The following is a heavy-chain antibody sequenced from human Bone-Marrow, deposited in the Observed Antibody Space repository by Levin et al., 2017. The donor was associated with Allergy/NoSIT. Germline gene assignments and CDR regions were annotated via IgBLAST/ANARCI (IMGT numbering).Heavy chain of an antibody. CDR3: AGGKSVLGYFDY. CDR2: VSHDGDNK. J-gene: IGHJ4*02. Sequence: PGESLKISCAASGFIFGDFALHWIRQAPGKGLEWVATVSHDGDNKYGADPVRGRFSISRDNSKNMLYLQMDSLRLEDTSVYYCAGGKSVLGYFDYWGQGILVTVSS. D-gene: IGHD5/OR15-5a*01. CDR1: GFIFGDFA. V-gene: IGHV3-30-3*01.